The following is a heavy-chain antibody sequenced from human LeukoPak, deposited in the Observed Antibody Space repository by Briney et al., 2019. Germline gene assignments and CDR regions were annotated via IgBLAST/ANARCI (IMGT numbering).Heavy chain of an antibody. D-gene: IGHD6-13*01. Sequence: SEALSLTCTVSGGSISSGDYYWGWIRQPPGKGLEWIGYIYYSGSTYYNPSLKSRVTISVDTSKNQFSLKLSSVTAADTAVYYCASHSSSWDAFDIWGQGTMVTVSS. CDR1: GGSISSGDYY. V-gene: IGHV4-30-4*01. J-gene: IGHJ3*02. CDR2: IYYSGST. CDR3: ASHSSSWDAFDI.